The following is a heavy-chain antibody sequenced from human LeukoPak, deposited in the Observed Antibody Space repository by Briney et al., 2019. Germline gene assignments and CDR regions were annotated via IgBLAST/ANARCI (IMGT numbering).Heavy chain of an antibody. Sequence: ASVKVSCKASGYTFTGYYMHWVRQAPGQGLEWMGWINPNSGGTNYAQKFQGRVTMTRDTSISTAYMELSRLRSDDTAVYYCARALDYYDSSGYLDYWGQGTLVTVSS. CDR1: GYTFTGYY. CDR3: ARALDYYDSSGYLDY. CDR2: INPNSGGT. J-gene: IGHJ4*02. V-gene: IGHV1-2*02. D-gene: IGHD3-22*01.